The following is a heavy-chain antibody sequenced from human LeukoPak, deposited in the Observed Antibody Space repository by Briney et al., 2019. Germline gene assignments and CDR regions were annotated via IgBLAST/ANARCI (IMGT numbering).Heavy chain of an antibody. V-gene: IGHV1-18*01. J-gene: IGHJ5*02. D-gene: IGHD2-2*01. CDR3: ARDCSSTSCGFDP. Sequence: ASVNVSCMASGYTFTSYGISWVRQAPGQGLEWMGWISAYNGNTNYAQKLQGRVTMTTDTSTSTAYMELRSLRSDDTAVYYCARDCSSTSCGFDPWGQGTLVTVSS. CDR1: GYTFTSYG. CDR2: ISAYNGNT.